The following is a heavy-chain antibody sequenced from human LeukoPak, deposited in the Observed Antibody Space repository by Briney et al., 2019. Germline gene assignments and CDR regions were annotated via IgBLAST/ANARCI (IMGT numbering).Heavy chain of an antibody. CDR1: GFTFTDYY. Sequence: ASVKVSCKASGFTFTDYYLHWVRQAPGQGREWMGRIILNGGATNYAQKFQGRVTLTRDTSISTAYMELSRQTSDDTAVYYCATDGGNHNFNYWGQGTLVTVSS. D-gene: IGHD1-14*01. V-gene: IGHV1-2*06. CDR2: IILNGGAT. J-gene: IGHJ4*02. CDR3: ATDGGNHNFNY.